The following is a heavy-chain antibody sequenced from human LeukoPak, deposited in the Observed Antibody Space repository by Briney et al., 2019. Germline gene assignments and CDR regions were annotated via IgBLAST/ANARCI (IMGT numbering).Heavy chain of an antibody. D-gene: IGHD6-6*01. CDR1: GGSISSYY. Sequence: SETLSLTCTVSGGSISSYYWSWIRQPPGKGLEWIGYIYYSGSTNYNPSLKSRVTIFADTSKNQFSLKLSPVTAADTAVYYCARDLGDSSSSYRFDPWGQGTLVTVSS. CDR2: IYYSGST. J-gene: IGHJ5*02. V-gene: IGHV4-59*01. CDR3: ARDLGDSSSSYRFDP.